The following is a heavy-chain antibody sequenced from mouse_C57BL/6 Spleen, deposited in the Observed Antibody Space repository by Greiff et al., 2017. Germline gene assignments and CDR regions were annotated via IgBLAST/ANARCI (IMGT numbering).Heavy chain of an antibody. J-gene: IGHJ3*01. Sequence: QVTLKESGPGILQPSQTLSLTCSFSGFSLSTFGMGVGWLRQPSGKGLEWLAHIWWDDDKYYNPAIKSRLTISKDNSKHQVFLKIANVDTADTATYYCARMRGDHWDWFAYWGQGTLVTVSA. V-gene: IGHV8-8*01. CDR2: IWWDDDK. CDR3: ARMRGDHWDWFAY. CDR1: GFSLSTFGMG. D-gene: IGHD4-1*01.